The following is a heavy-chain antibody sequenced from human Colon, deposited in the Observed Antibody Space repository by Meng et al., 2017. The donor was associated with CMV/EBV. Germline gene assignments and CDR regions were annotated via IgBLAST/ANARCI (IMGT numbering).Heavy chain of an antibody. CDR1: GFTFTNYA. J-gene: IGHJ4*02. V-gene: IGHV3-23*01. D-gene: IGHD2-8*02. CDR3: VTGGYCTDITCAPFY. CDR2: ISGSGDTT. Sequence: GESLKISCATSGFTFTNYAMSWVRQAPGKGLEWVSGISGSGDTTYYADSVKGRITIPRDNSRGMLFLDVTSLRADDTAVYYCVTGGYCTDITCAPFYWGQGTLVTVSS.